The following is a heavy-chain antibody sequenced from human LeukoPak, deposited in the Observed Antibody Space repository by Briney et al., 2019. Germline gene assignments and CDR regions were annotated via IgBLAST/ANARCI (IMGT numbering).Heavy chain of an antibody. CDR2: INHSGST. CDR3: ARGYSSGFNWFDP. V-gene: IGHV4-34*01. CDR1: GGSFSGYY. Sequence: SGTLSLTCAVYGGSFSGYYWSWIRQPPGKGLEWIGEINHSGSTNYNPSLKSRVTISVDTSKNQFSLKLSSVTAADTAVYYCARGYSSGFNWFDPWGQGTLVTVSS. J-gene: IGHJ5*02. D-gene: IGHD6-19*01.